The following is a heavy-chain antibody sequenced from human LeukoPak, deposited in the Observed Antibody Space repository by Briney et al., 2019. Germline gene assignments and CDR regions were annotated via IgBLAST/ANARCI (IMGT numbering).Heavy chain of an antibody. CDR3: ARGPYRNSFDY. J-gene: IGHJ4*02. D-gene: IGHD4-11*01. V-gene: IGHV4-4*07. Sequence: PSETLSLTCTVSGGSISNYYWSWIRQPAGKGLEWIGRISASGNTNYNPSLKSRVTMSVDTSMNLFALKLSSVTAADTAVYYCARGPYRNSFDYWGQGTLVTVSS. CDR2: ISASGNT. CDR1: GGSISNYY.